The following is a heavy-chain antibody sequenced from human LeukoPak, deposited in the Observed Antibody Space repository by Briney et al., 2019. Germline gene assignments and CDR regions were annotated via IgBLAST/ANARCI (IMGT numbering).Heavy chain of an antibody. CDR3: ARCQYYYYYMDV. CDR2: INPNSGGT. CDR1: GYTFTSYY. V-gene: IGHV1-2*02. D-gene: IGHD5/OR15-5a*01. Sequence: ASVKVSCKASGYTFTSYYMHWVRQAPGQGLEWMGWINPNSGGTNYAQKFQGRVTMTRDTSISTAYMELSRLRSDDTAVYYCARCQYYYYYMDVWGKGTTVTVSS. J-gene: IGHJ6*03.